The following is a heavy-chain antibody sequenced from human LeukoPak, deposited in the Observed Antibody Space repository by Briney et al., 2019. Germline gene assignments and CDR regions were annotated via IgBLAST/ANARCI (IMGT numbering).Heavy chain of an antibody. Sequence: ASVKVSCKSSGYSFTSYGVSWVRQAPGQGLEWMGWVGAYNGKTVYAESFQGRVTMTTDTSTGTAYLELRSLRSDDTAVYYCARDDQDFCNGVGVYMDVWDKGTTVTVSS. CDR2: VGAYNGKT. D-gene: IGHD3-3*01. V-gene: IGHV1-18*01. J-gene: IGHJ6*03. CDR1: GYSFTSYG. CDR3: ARDDQDFCNGVGVYMDV.